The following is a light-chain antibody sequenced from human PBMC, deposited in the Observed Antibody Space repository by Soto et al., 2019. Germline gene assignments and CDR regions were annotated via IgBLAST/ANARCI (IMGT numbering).Light chain of an antibody. V-gene: IGKV1-5*01. CDR2: DVS. J-gene: IGKJ1*01. Sequence: DIQLTQSPSFLSASVGDSVTITFRASQSITASLAWYQQKPGEAPKLLIYDVSNLESGVPSRFSGSGSGTEFSLTIRSLQPDDFATYYCQQYDYSRTFGQGTKVDIK. CDR1: QSITAS. CDR3: QQYDYSRT.